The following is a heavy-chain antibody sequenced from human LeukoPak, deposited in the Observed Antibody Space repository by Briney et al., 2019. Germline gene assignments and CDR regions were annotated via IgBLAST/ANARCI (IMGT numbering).Heavy chain of an antibody. D-gene: IGHD2-8*02. CDR1: GFTFGSYG. CDR3: ARTWYYFDY. J-gene: IGHJ4*02. V-gene: IGHV3-21*01. CDR2: ISSSSSYI. Sequence: PGGPRSLSCAASGFTFGSYGMNGVRQAPGRGLEWVSSISSSSSYIYYADSVKGRFTISRDNAKNSLYLQMNSLRAEDTAVYYCARTWYYFDYWGQGTLVTVSS.